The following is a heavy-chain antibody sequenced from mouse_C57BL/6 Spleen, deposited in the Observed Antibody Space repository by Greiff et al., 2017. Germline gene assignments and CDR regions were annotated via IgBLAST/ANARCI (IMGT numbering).Heavy chain of an antibody. Sequence: EVMLVESGGGLVKPGGSLKLSCAASGFTFSSYAMSWVRQTPEKRLEWVATISDGGSYTYYPDNVKGRFTISRDNAKNNLYLQMSHLKSEDTAMYYCARRGGNFDYFDYWGQGTTLTVSS. CDR2: ISDGGSYT. D-gene: IGHD2-1*01. J-gene: IGHJ2*01. CDR3: ARRGGNFDYFDY. CDR1: GFTFSSYA. V-gene: IGHV5-4*03.